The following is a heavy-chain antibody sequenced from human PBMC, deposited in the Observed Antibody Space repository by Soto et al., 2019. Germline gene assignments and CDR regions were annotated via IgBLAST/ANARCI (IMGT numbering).Heavy chain of an antibody. CDR1: GFTVSAYT. CDR2: ISSDGSHQ. J-gene: IGHJ4*01. Sequence: QVRLVESGGGVVQPGRSLRLSCAASGFTVSAYTMHWVRQAPGKGLEWVAVISSDGSHQYYPDPLKGRFTISRDNTSKTLYLQMNGLRAADPGVYYNAKGEQPLFECCGQGTLVTVSS. CDR3: AKGEQPLFEC. D-gene: IGHD1-26*01. V-gene: IGHV3-30-3*01.